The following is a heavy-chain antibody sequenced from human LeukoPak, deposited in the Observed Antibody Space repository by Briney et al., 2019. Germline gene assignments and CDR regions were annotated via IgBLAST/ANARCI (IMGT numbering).Heavy chain of an antibody. CDR3: AGHRFASPLDS. Sequence: SETLSLTCTVSGVSTSDSYWSWIRQPLGKGLEWIGYIFHTGGSHHNPSFRSRVSISLDTSKDQISLRLTSVTAADTAVYYCAGHRFASPLDSWGQGTLVTVSS. V-gene: IGHV4-59*08. J-gene: IGHJ4*02. CDR2: IFHTGGS. CDR1: GVSTSDSY. D-gene: IGHD3-10*01.